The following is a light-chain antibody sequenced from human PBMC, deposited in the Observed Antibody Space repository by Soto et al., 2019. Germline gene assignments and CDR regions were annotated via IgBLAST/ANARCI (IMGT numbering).Light chain of an antibody. CDR3: QQRNSWPLT. CDR2: DAS. V-gene: IGKV3-11*01. Sequence: EIVLTQSPATLSLSPGERATLSCRASQSIRTYLAWYQQKPGQAPRLLMYDASTRATDIPARFSGSGSGTDFTLTITSLEPKDFATYYCQQRNSWPLTFGGGTKVDIK. CDR1: QSIRTY. J-gene: IGKJ4*01.